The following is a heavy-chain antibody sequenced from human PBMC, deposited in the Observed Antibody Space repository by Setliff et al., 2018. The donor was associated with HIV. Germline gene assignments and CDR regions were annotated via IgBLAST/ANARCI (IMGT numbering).Heavy chain of an antibody. D-gene: IGHD6-25*01. CDR1: GYTFTGYY. J-gene: IGHJ4*02. CDR3: VTSPGSFTSVDETEAGDY. CDR2: INPNSGGT. V-gene: IGHV1-2*02. Sequence: ASVKVSCKASGYTFTGYYMHWVRQAPGQGLEWMGWINPNSGGTNYAQKFLGRVTMTRVTSTNTAFMELRRLNSDDTATYFCVTSPGSFTSVDETEAGDYWGQGTLVTVSS.